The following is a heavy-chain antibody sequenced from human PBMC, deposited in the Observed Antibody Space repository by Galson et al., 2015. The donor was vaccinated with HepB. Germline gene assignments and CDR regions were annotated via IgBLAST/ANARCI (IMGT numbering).Heavy chain of an antibody. Sequence: SLRLSCAASGFTFSSYSMNWVRQAPGKGLEWVSYISSSSSTIYYADSVKGRFTISRDNAKNSLYLQMNSLRAEDTAVYYCARDRDGDYGPSKYKDFDYWGQGTLVTVSS. CDR1: GFTFSSYS. CDR3: ARDRDGDYGPSKYKDFDY. J-gene: IGHJ4*02. CDR2: ISSSSSTI. D-gene: IGHD4-17*01. V-gene: IGHV3-48*01.